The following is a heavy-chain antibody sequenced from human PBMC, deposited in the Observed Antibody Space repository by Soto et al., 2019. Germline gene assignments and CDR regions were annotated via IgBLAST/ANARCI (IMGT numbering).Heavy chain of an antibody. CDR3: ANLEGQMEEGPFDY. Sequence: GGSLRLSCAASGFTFSSYAMSWVRQAPGKGLEWVSAISGSGGSTYYADSVKGRFTISRDNSKNTLYLQMNSLRAEDTAVYYCANLEGQMEEGPFDYWGQGTLVTVSS. CDR2: ISGSGGST. V-gene: IGHV3-23*01. D-gene: IGHD1-1*01. CDR1: GFTFSSYA. J-gene: IGHJ4*02.